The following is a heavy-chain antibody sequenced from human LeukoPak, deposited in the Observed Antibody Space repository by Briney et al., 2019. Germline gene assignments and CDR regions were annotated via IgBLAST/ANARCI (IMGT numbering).Heavy chain of an antibody. Sequence: GGSLRLSCAASGFTFSSYAMTWVRQAPGKGLEWVSVIGYSGGDIQYADSVKGRFTISRDNSKNTLYLQMNSLRVEDTAVYYCARASLSITAAAPTYGLDVWGQGTTVTVSS. J-gene: IGHJ6*02. CDR3: ARASLSITAAAPTYGLDV. CDR1: GFTFSSYA. D-gene: IGHD6-25*01. CDR2: IGYSGGDI. V-gene: IGHV3-23*01.